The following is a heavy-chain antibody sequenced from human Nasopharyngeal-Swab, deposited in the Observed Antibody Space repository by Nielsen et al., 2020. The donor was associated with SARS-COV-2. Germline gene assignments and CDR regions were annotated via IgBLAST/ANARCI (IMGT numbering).Heavy chain of an antibody. Sequence: ASVKVSCKASGYTFTSYYMHWVRQAPGQGLEWMGIINPSGGSTSYAQKFQGRVTMTRDTSTSTVYMELSNLRSEDTAVYYCARKSLGYSSGWLVAFDIWGQGTMVTVSS. J-gene: IGHJ3*02. CDR3: ARKSLGYSSGWLVAFDI. V-gene: IGHV1-46*01. CDR2: INPSGGST. CDR1: GYTFTSYY. D-gene: IGHD6-19*01.